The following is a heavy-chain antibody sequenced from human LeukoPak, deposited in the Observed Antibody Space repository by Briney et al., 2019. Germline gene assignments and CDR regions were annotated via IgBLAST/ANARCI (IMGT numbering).Heavy chain of an antibody. CDR3: ARYGSGGFGETYYYYYGMDV. D-gene: IGHD3-10*01. CDR1: GGSISSSNW. Sequence: SETLSLTCAVSGGSISSSNWWSWVRQPPGKGLEWFGYIYYSGSTNYNPSLKSRVTISVDTSKNQFSLKLSSVTAADTAVYYCARYGSGGFGETYYYYYGMDVWGQGTTVTVSS. CDR2: IYYSGST. J-gene: IGHJ6*02. V-gene: IGHV4-4*02.